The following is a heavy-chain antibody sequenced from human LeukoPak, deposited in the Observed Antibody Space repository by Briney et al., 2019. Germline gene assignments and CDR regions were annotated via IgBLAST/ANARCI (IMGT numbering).Heavy chain of an antibody. CDR3: AKGYNVLLWFGDPFDY. D-gene: IGHD3-10*01. V-gene: IGHV3-30*18. Sequence: PGRSLRLSCAASGFTFSSYGMHWVRQAPGKGLEWVAVISYDGSNKYYADSVKGRFTISRDNSKNTLYLQMNSLRAEDTAVYYCAKGYNVLLWFGDPFDYWGQGTLVTVSS. CDR2: ISYDGSNK. J-gene: IGHJ4*02. CDR1: GFTFSSYG.